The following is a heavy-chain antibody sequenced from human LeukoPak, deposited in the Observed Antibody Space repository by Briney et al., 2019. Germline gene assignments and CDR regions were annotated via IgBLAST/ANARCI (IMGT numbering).Heavy chain of an antibody. J-gene: IGHJ6*02. Sequence: PSQTLSLTCTVSGGSISSGGYYWSWIRQHPGKGLEWIGYIYYSGSTYYNPSLKSRVAISVDTSKNQFSLELSSVTAADTAVYYCARAPNCSGGSCYSGRGGYGMDVWGQGTTVTVSS. V-gene: IGHV4-31*03. D-gene: IGHD2-15*01. CDR1: GGSISSGGYY. CDR3: ARAPNCSGGSCYSGRGGYGMDV. CDR2: IYYSGST.